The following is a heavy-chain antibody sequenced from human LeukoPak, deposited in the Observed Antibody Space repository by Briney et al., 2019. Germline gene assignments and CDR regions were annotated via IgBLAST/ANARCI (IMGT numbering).Heavy chain of an antibody. D-gene: IGHD2-2*03. V-gene: IGHV3-23*01. J-gene: IGHJ5*02. CDR1: GFTFSSYS. Sequence: GGSLRLSCAASGFTFSSYSMNWVRQAPGKGLEWVSGIGSNSVPTVYADSVKGRFTISRDNSKSMLYLQMDSLRVEGTAVYYCAKHCSGYCNAASEKGFDPWGQGTLVTVSS. CDR2: IGSNSVPT. CDR3: AKHCSGYCNAASEKGFDP.